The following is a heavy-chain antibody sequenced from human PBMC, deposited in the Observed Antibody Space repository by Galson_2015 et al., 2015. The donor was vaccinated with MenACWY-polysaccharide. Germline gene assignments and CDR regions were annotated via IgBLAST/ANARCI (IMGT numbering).Heavy chain of an antibody. CDR2: IKQSGSEK. CDR3: ARARSWSGYFAFDF. V-gene: IGHV3-7*01. J-gene: IGHJ3*01. D-gene: IGHD3-3*01. CDR1: GFPFGDSW. Sequence: ASGFPFGDSWMTWIRQAPGKGLEWVATIKQSGSEKYYVDSVEGRFTVSRDNAKNSLYLQMNSLRAEDTAVYYCARARSWSGYFAFDFWGQGTMVTVSS.